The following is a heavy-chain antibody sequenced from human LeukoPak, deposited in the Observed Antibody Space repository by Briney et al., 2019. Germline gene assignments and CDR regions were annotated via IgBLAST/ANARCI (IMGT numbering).Heavy chain of an antibody. CDR1: GGSISSYY. D-gene: IGHD1-26*01. J-gene: IGHJ4*02. CDR3: AGGTYYYFDY. V-gene: IGHV4-59*12. CDR2: VYYSGSA. Sequence: SETLSLTCTVSGGSISSYYWSWIRQPPGKGVEWIGYVYYSGSAHYNPSLKSRVTISVDTSKNQFSLKVSSVTAADTAIYYCAGGTYYYFDYWGQGTLVTVSP.